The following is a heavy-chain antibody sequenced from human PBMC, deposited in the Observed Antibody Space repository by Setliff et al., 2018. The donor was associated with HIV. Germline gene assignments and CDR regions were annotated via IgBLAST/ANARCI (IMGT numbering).Heavy chain of an antibody. CDR2: IYYSGST. CDR1: GGSISSAGYY. J-gene: IGHJ5*02. CDR3: ARVTWIQLWLGWFDP. Sequence: SETLSLTCTVSGGSISSAGYYWSWIRQHPGKGLEWIGCIYYSGSTYYNPSLKSRVTISVDTSKNQFSLKLGSVTAADTAVYFCARVTWIQLWLGWFDPWGQGTLVTVS. V-gene: IGHV4-31*03. D-gene: IGHD5-18*01.